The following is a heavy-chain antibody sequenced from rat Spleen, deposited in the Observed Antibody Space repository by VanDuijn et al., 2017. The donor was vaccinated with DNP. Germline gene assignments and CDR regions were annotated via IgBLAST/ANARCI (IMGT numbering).Heavy chain of an antibody. D-gene: IGHD1-6*01. CDR2: IGSDGGH. V-gene: IGHV2-47*01. J-gene: IGHJ3*01. Sequence: QVQLKESGPGLVQPSQTLSLTCSVSGLSFTSNSVSWIRQPPGKGLECMGVIGSDGGHDSNSALKSLRSISRDTSKSQVLLQMNSLQTEDTAMFFCARSDYGYNRNWFAYWGQGTLVTVSS. CDR1: GLSFTSNS. CDR3: ARSDYGYNRNWFAY.